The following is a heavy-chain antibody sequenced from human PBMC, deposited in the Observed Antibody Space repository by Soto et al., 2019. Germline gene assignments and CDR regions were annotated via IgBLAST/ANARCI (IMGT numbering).Heavy chain of an antibody. CDR1: GYSFTSYC. CDR2: IYPGDSDT. J-gene: IGHJ6*03. V-gene: IGHV5-51*01. Sequence: GESLKISCKGSGYSFTSYCIGWVRQMPGKGLEWMGIIYPGDSDTRYSPSFQGQVTISADKSISTAYLQWSSLKASDTAMYYCARHTTAHYYYMDVWGKGTTVTVSS. CDR3: ARHTTAHYYYMDV. D-gene: IGHD4-4*01.